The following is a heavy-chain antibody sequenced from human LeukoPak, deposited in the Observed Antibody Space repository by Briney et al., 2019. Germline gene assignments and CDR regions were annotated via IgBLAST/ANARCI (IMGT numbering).Heavy chain of an antibody. Sequence: ASVKVSCTSSGYTFTGYYMHWVRQAPGQGLEWMGWINPNSGGTNYAQKFQGRVTMTRDTSISTAYMELSRLRSDDTAVYYCAVLPAAPSFWFDPWGQGTLVTVFS. V-gene: IGHV1-2*02. CDR2: INPNSGGT. CDR1: GYTFTGYY. J-gene: IGHJ5*02. CDR3: AVLPAAPSFWFDP. D-gene: IGHD2-2*01.